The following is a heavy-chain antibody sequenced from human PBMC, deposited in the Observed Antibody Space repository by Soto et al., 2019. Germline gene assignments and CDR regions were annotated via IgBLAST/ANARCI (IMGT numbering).Heavy chain of an antibody. Sequence: PGGSLRLSCAASGFTFSSYAMHWLRQAPGKGPEWVAAISYHGTNKYYADSVKGRFTISRDNSKNTLYMQMDSLRDEDTALYFCARDKNIAAAGYEDWFDPWGQGTLVTVSS. CDR3: ARDKNIAAAGYEDWFDP. V-gene: IGHV3-30-3*01. CDR2: ISYHGTNK. CDR1: GFTFSSYA. D-gene: IGHD6-13*01. J-gene: IGHJ5*02.